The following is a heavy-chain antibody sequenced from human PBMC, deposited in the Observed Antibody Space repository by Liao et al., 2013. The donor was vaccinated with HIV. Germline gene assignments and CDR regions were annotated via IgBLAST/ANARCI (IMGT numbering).Heavy chain of an antibody. CDR3: ARGIRIAAAVTPYYSYMDV. CDR2: IYYSGST. J-gene: IGHJ6*03. CDR1: GGSISSSSYY. V-gene: IGHV4-39*07. D-gene: IGHD6-13*01. Sequence: QVQLQESGPGLVKPSQTLSLTCTVSGGSISSSSYYWGWIRQPPGKGLEWIGSIYYSGSTYYNPSLKSRVTISVDTSKNQFSLKLSSVTAADTAVYYCARGIRIAAAVTPYYSYMDVWGKGTTVTVSS.